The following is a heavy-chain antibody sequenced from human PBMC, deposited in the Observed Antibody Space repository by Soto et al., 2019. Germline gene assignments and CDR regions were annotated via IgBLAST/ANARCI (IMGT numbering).Heavy chain of an antibody. J-gene: IGHJ6*02. CDR2: ISYRGSA. Sequence: PSETLSLTCTVSGGSISRGGYYWSWIRQHPGKGLEWIGYISYRGSAYYSPSLKSRVTISVDTSKNQFSLKVNSVTAADTAVYYCARRMQNSYTMRVCGPATTVTRSS. V-gene: IGHV4-31*03. CDR3: ARRMQNSYTMRV. CDR1: GGSISRGGYY.